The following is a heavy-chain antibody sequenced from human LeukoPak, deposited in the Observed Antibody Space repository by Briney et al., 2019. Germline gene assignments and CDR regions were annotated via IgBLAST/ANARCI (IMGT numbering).Heavy chain of an antibody. V-gene: IGHV3-7*01. CDR3: AKGVRGVIAYYFDY. J-gene: IGHJ4*02. CDR2: IKEDGSEK. CDR1: GFTFSNYW. Sequence: GGSLRLSCAASGFTFSNYWMSWVRQAPGKGLEWVANIKEDGSEKHYVDSVKGRFTISRDNSKNQLYLQMNSLRAEDTAVYYCAKGVRGVIAYYFDYWGQGTLVTVSS. D-gene: IGHD3-10*01.